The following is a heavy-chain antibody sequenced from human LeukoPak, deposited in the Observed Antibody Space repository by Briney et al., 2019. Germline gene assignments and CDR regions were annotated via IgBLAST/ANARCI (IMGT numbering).Heavy chain of an antibody. CDR2: INPSGGST. Sequence: WASVKVSCKASGYTFTSYYMHWVRQAPGQGLEWMGIINPSGGSTSYAQKLQGRVTMTTDTSTSTAYMELRSLRSDDTAVYYCARGVSPDYWGQGTLVTVSS. V-gene: IGHV1-46*01. CDR1: GYTFTSYY. J-gene: IGHJ4*02. CDR3: ARGVSPDY.